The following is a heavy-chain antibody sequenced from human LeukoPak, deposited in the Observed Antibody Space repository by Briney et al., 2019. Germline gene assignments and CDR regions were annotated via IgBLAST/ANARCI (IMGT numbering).Heavy chain of an antibody. D-gene: IGHD1-1*01. CDR2: IYSSGST. J-gene: IGHJ4*02. V-gene: IGHV4-4*07. Sequence: SETLSLTCTVSGDSISSYYWTWIRQPAGKGLEWIGRIYSSGSTYYNPSLKTRVTMSVDTSKSQFSLRLSSVTAADTAVYYCARASIPPWKFDYWGQGTLVTVSS. CDR3: ARASIPPWKFDY. CDR1: GDSISSYY.